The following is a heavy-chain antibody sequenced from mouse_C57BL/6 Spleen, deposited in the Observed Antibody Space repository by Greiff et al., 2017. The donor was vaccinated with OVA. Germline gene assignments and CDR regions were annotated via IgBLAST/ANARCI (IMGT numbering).Heavy chain of an antibody. CDR3: ARGDGSFAD. Sequence: EVKLMESGPGLVKPSQSLSLTCSVTGYSITSGYYWNWIRQFPGNKLEWMGYISYDGSNNYNPSLKNRISITRDTSKNQFFLKLNSVTTEDTATYYCARGDGSFADWGQGTLVTVSA. J-gene: IGHJ3*01. CDR2: ISYDGSN. V-gene: IGHV3-6*01. D-gene: IGHD2-3*01. CDR1: GYSITSGYY.